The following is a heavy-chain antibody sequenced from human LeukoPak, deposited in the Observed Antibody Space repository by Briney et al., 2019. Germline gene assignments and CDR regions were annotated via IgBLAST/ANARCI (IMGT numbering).Heavy chain of an antibody. CDR1: GFTFINYG. CDR2: ISASGGNT. D-gene: IGHD6-25*01. CDR3: AKERASRLPFDY. Sequence: GGSLRLSCAASGFTFINYGMNWVRQAPGKGLEWVTAISASGGNTYYADSVKGRFTISRDNAKDTLYLQMNSLRAEDTALYYCAKERASRLPFDYWGQGTLVTVSS. J-gene: IGHJ4*02. V-gene: IGHV3-23*01.